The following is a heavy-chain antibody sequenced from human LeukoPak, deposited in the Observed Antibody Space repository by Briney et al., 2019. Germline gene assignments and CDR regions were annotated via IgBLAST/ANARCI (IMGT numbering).Heavy chain of an antibody. V-gene: IGHV3-7*01. CDR2: IKKDGSEK. CDR3: ARRYYYYYMDV. CDR1: GFTFSSYW. Sequence: GGSLRLSCAASGFTFSSYWMSWVRQAPGKGLEWVANIKKDGSEKYYVDSVKGRFTISRGNAKNSLYLQMNSLRAEDTAVYYCARRYYYYYMDVWGKGTTVTVSS. J-gene: IGHJ6*03.